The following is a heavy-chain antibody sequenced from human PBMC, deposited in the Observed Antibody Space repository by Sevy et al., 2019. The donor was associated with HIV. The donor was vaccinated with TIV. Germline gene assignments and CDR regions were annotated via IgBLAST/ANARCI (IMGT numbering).Heavy chain of an antibody. V-gene: IGHV3-7*03. D-gene: IGHD3-10*01. CDR3: ARDRRVEYGGSDY. CDR2: RKKDGTDK. CDR1: GFTFSNHW. J-gene: IGHJ4*02. Sequence: GGSLRLACAVSGFTFSNHWMTWVRLAPGKGLEWVANRKKDGTDKVYVDSVKGRFSISRDNAKDLLYLQMNSLRVEDTAVYYYARDRRVEYGGSDYWGQGTLVTVSS.